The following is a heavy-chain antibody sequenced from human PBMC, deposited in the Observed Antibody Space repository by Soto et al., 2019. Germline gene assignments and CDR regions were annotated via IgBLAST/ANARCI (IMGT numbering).Heavy chain of an antibody. D-gene: IGHD3-10*01. CDR3: AFGDSLGTLDY. J-gene: IGHJ4*02. CDR1: GGSVSNYL. CDR2: IYNSGST. V-gene: IGHV4-59*02. Sequence: PSETLSLTCSVSGGSVSNYLWSWIRQSPGKGLEWIGYIYNSGSTKYNPSLKSRVSISVDKSKNQLSLKLNAVTAADTAVYYCAFGDSLGTLDYWGQGTLVTVSS.